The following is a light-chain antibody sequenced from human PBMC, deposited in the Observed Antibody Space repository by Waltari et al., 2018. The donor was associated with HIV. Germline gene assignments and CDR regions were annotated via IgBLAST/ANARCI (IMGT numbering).Light chain of an antibody. CDR1: EGISTW. V-gene: IGKV1-5*03. CDR3: QQYNDFSA. J-gene: IGKJ1*01. CDR2: KAS. Sequence: DIQMTQSPSTLSASLGDRVTITCRASEGISTWLAWYQQKPGKAPKLLIYKASKLERGVPSRVSGSGSGTDFTLTINSLQPDDFGTYYCQQYNDFSAFGQGTKVEVK.